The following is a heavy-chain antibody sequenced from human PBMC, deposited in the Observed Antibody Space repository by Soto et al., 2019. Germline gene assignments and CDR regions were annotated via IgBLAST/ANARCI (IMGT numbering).Heavy chain of an antibody. V-gene: IGHV4-39*01. Sequence: QLQLQESGPGLVKPSETLSLTCTVSGGSISSSSYYWGWIRQPPGKGLEWIGSIYYSGSTYYNPSLKSRVTISVDTSKNQFSLKLSSVTAADTAVYYCARRDSSGYQSYYFDYWGQGTLVTVSS. CDR2: IYYSGST. D-gene: IGHD3-22*01. CDR1: GGSISSSSYY. J-gene: IGHJ4*02. CDR3: ARRDSSGYQSYYFDY.